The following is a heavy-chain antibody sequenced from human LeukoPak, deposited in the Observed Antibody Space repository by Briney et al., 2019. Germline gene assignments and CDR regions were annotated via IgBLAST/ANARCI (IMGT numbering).Heavy chain of an antibody. J-gene: IGHJ3*02. V-gene: IGHV4-39*01. CDR2: IYYSGST. Sequence: SETLSLTCTVSDGSISSRLYYWGWTRQPPGKGLEWIGIIYYSGSTYHNPSLKSRVTISVETSKNQVSLRLSSVTAADTAVYYCARQGAGGRAFDIWGQGTMVTVSS. D-gene: IGHD6-19*01. CDR1: DGSISSRLYY. CDR3: ARQGAGGRAFDI.